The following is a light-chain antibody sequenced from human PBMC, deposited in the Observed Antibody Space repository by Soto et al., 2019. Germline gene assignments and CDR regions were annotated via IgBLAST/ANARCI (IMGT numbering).Light chain of an antibody. Sequence: EVGMTQSPATLSVSPGERATLSCRASESVSRNLAWYQQKPGQAPRLLIYDASTRATGIPDRFSGGGSGTGFTLTISSLQSEDFVVYYCQQYNSWPPITFGQGTRLEIK. CDR2: DAS. CDR1: ESVSRN. CDR3: QQYNSWPPIT. J-gene: IGKJ5*01. V-gene: IGKV3-15*01.